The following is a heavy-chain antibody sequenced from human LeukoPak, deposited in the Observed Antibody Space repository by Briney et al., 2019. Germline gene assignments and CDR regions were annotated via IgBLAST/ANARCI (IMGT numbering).Heavy chain of an antibody. CDR3: AKELRPNDY. J-gene: IGHJ4*03. CDR1: GFTVSSNS. D-gene: IGHD2-15*01. CDR2: ISISGDT. V-gene: IGHV3-23*01. Sequence: GGSLRLSCAASGFTVSSNSMSWVRQAPGKGLEWVSSISISGDTYYADSVKGRFTLSRDNSMDTLYLRMNSLRVEDTAVYYCAKELRPNDYWGQGTLVTVSS.